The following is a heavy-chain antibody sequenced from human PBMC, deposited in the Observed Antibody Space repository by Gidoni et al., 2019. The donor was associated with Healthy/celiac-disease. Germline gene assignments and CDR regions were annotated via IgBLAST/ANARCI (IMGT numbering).Heavy chain of an antibody. CDR1: GGSFSGYY. Sequence: QVQLQQWGAGLLKPSETLSLTCAVYGGSFSGYYWSWIRQPPGKGLEWIGEINHSGSTNYNPSLKSRVTISVDTSKNQFSLKLSSVTAADTAVYYCARGASGSHNWFDPWGQGTLLTVSS. J-gene: IGHJ5*02. CDR2: INHSGST. CDR3: ARGASGSHNWFDP. V-gene: IGHV4-34*01. D-gene: IGHD1-26*01.